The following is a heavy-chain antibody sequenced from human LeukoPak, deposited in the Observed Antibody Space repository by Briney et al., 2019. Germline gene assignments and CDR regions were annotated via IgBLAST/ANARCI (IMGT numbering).Heavy chain of an antibody. CDR3: ARTLSGSYRTFDH. J-gene: IGHJ4*02. V-gene: IGHV1-69*01. CDR1: GGTFSSYA. CDR2: IIPIFGTA. Sequence: SVTVSCKASGGTFSSYAISWVRQAPGQGLEWMGGIIPIFGTANYAQKFQGRVTITADESTSTAYMELSSLRSEDTAVYYCARTLSGSYRTFDHWGQGTLVTVSS. D-gene: IGHD1-26*01.